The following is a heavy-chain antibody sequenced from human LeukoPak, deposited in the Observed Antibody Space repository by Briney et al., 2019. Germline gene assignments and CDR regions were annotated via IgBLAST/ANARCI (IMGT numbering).Heavy chain of an antibody. CDR1: GGSISTYY. V-gene: IGHV4-59*01. J-gene: IGHJ4*02. Sequence: SETLSLTCTVSGGSISTYYWSWIRQPPGKGLEWIGHIYYSGSTNYDPSLKSRVTMSVGTSKNQFSLKLSSVTAADTAVYYCARGGGGYAFDYWGQGTLVTVSS. CDR3: ARGGGGYAFDY. D-gene: IGHD5-12*01. CDR2: IYYSGST.